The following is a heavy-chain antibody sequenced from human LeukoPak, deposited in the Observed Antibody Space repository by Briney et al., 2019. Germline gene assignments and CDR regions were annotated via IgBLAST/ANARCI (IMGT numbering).Heavy chain of an antibody. J-gene: IGHJ4*02. CDR2: MYHSGST. D-gene: IGHD6-19*01. Sequence: PSETLSLTCAVSGYSISNAYYRGWIRQPPGKGLEWIASMYHSGSTYYNPSLKSRVTISVDTSKNQFSLKLNSVTAADTAVYYCVRHPRYSTGWAIDYWGQGTLVTVSS. V-gene: IGHV4-38-2*01. CDR1: GYSISNAYY. CDR3: VRHPRYSTGWAIDY.